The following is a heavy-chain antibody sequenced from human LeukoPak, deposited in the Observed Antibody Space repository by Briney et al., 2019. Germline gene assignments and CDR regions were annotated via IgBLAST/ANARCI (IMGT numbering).Heavy chain of an antibody. CDR1: GYTFTGYY. J-gene: IGHJ4*02. CDR3: ARDPPSSLATRPIFDY. V-gene: IGHV1-2*02. D-gene: IGHD6-6*01. CDR2: INPHNGDT. Sequence: ASVKVSCKASGYTFTGYYMHWVRQAPGQGLEWMGWINPHNGDTNYAQNFRGRVTMTRDTSISTTHMELSRLRSDDTAVYYCARDPPSSLATRPIFDYWGQGTLVTVSS.